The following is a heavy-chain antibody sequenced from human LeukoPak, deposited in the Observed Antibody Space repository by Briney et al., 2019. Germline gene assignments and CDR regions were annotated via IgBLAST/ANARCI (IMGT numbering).Heavy chain of an antibody. V-gene: IGHV3-21*01. D-gene: IGHD2-2*01. CDR3: ARDVDHAPDS. J-gene: IGHJ4*02. CDR1: GFTFSSYS. CDR2: ISSSSSYI. Sequence: GESLKISCAASGFTFSSYSMNWVRQAPGKGLEWVSSISSSSSYIYYADSVKGRFTISRDNAKNTLYLQMNSLRAEDTAVYFCARDVDHAPDSWGQGTLVTVSS.